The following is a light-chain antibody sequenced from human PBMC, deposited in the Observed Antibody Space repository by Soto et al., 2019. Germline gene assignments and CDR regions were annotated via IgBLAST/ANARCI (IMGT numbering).Light chain of an antibody. Sequence: IQLTQSPSSLSASVGDRVTITCRAGQDISSALAWYQQKPGKAAILLLYDASSLDAGVPSRFSGSGYGTDFTLSITSLRPEEFATYYCQQFNAFPLTFGGGTKVQI. J-gene: IGKJ4*01. CDR1: QDISSA. V-gene: IGKV1-13*02. CDR3: QQFNAFPLT. CDR2: DAS.